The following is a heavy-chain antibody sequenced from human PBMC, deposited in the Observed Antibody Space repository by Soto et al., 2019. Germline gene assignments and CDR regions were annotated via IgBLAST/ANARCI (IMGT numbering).Heavy chain of an antibody. Sequence: QVQLVESGGGVVQPGRSLRLSCAASGFSFSSYGMHWVRQAPGKGLEWVAVISYDVTNKYYADSVQGRFTISRDNPKKTLYLQMNSLRAEDTAVYYFARDLRIAVAGTDYFDSWGQGTLVTVSS. CDR3: ARDLRIAVAGTDYFDS. J-gene: IGHJ4*02. V-gene: IGHV3-30*03. CDR2: ISYDVTNK. D-gene: IGHD6-19*01. CDR1: GFSFSSYG.